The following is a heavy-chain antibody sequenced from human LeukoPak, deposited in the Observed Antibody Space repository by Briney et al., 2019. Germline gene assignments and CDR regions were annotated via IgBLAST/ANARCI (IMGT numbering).Heavy chain of an antibody. D-gene: IGHD2-15*01. J-gene: IGHJ6*02. CDR2: IYWDDDK. CDR1: GFSLSTSGVA. Sequence: SGPTLVKPPQTLTLTCTFSGFSLSTSGVAVGWIRQPPGKALEWLALIYWDDDKRYSPFLKSRLTITKDTSKNQVVLTMTNMDPVDTATYYCAHSTLLDYYYGMDVWCQGTTVTVSS. CDR3: AHSTLLDYYYGMDV. V-gene: IGHV2-5*02.